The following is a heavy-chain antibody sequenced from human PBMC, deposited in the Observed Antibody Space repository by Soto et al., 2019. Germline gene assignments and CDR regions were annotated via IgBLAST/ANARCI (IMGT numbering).Heavy chain of an antibody. V-gene: IGHV4-59*01. CDR2: IYYSGST. CDR1: GGSISSYY. J-gene: IGHJ4*02. D-gene: IGHD2-2*03. Sequence: PSETLSLTCTVSGGSISSYYLSWIRQPPGKGLEWIGYIYYSGSTNYNPSLKSRVTISVDTSKNQFSLKLSSVTAADTAVYYCASGYCSSTSCLDYWGQGTLVTVSS. CDR3: ASGYCSSTSCLDY.